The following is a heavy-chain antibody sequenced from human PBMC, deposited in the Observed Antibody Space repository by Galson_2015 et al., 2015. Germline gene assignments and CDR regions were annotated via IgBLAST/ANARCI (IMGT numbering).Heavy chain of an antibody. Sequence: SLRLSCAASGFTFSSYSMNWVRQAPGKGLEWVSSISSSRSYISYADSVKGRFTISKDNAKNSLYLQMNSLRAEDTAVYYCASLTQNGYDAFDIWGQGTMDTVAS. CDR3: ASLTQNGYDAFDI. D-gene: IGHD5-18*01. CDR2: ISSSRSYI. V-gene: IGHV3-21*01. J-gene: IGHJ3*02. CDR1: GFTFSSYS.